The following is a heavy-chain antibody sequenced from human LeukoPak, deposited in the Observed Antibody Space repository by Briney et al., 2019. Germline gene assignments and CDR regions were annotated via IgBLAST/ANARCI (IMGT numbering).Heavy chain of an antibody. D-gene: IGHD2-15*01. CDR1: GFTFSTHS. V-gene: IGHV3-74*01. Sequence: PGGSLRLSCTASGFTFSTHSMHWVRQAPGKGPVWVSRINSDGSSTRYADSVTGRFTISRDNAKNTVYLQMNSLRAEDTAVYYCARVQGCSGGTCYFHYWGQGTLVTVSS. CDR3: ARVQGCSGGTCYFHY. J-gene: IGHJ4*02. CDR2: INSDGSST.